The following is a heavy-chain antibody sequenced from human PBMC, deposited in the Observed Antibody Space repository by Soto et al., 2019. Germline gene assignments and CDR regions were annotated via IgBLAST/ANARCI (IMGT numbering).Heavy chain of an antibody. D-gene: IGHD2-2*01. CDR1: GGSFSGYY. V-gene: IGHV4-34*01. CDR2: INHSGST. CDR3: ARGAVEYQLLFYYFDY. Sequence: SETLSLTCAVYGGSFSGYYWTWIRQPPGTGLEWIGEINHSGSTNYNPSLKSRVTISVDTSKNQFSLKLSSVTAADTAVYYCARGAVEYQLLFYYFDYWGQGTLVT. J-gene: IGHJ4*02.